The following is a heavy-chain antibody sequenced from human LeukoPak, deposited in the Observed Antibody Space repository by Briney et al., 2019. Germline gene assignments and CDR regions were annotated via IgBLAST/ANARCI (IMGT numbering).Heavy chain of an antibody. CDR3: ARDVVAAVGSFDY. J-gene: IGHJ4*02. V-gene: IGHV4-4*07. CDR1: GDSINSFY. Sequence: PSETLSLTCTVSGDSINSFYWSWIRQPAGKGLEWIGRIYTSGSTNYSPSLKSRVTMSVDTSKNQFSLKPSSVTAADTAVYYCARDVVAAVGSFDYWGQGTQVTVSS. D-gene: IGHD2-2*01. CDR2: IYTSGST.